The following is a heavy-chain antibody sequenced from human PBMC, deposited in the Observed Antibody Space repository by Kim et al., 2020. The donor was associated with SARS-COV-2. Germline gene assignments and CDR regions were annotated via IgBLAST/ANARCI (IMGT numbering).Heavy chain of an antibody. V-gene: IGHV3-11*06. CDR3: ARGEAAAGRRPIVGEYFQH. J-gene: IGHJ1*01. D-gene: IGHD6-13*01. Sequence: GRFTISRDNAKNSLYLQMNSLRAEDTAVYYCARGEAAAGRRPIVGEYFQHWGQGTLVTVSS.